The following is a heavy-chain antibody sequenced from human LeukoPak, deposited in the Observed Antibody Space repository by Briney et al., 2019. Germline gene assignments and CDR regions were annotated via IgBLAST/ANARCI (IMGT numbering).Heavy chain of an antibody. D-gene: IGHD6-19*01. CDR3: ASSRGIAVVSRVD. J-gene: IGHJ4*02. V-gene: IGHV3-21*01. CDR2: ISSSSSYI. Sequence: GSLKLFLLSSWFTFKNLYNERGPQASREGVELVSSISSSSSYIYYAGSVKGRFTISRDNAKNSLYLQMNSLRAEDTAVYYCASSRGIAVVSRVDWGQGTLVTVSS. CDR1: FTFKNLY.